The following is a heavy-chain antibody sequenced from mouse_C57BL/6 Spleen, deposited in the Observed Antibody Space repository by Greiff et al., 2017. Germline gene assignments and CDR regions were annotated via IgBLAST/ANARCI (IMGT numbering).Heavy chain of an antibody. V-gene: IGHV5-6*02. Sequence: EVKLVESGGDLVKPGGSLKLSCAASGFTFRSYGMSWVRQTPDKRLEWVATISSGGSYTYYPYSVKGRFTISSDNAKNTLYLQMSSLKSEDTAMYNCARREVITTAGFAYWGQGTLVTVSA. CDR1: GFTFRSYG. CDR3: ARREVITTAGFAY. CDR2: ISSGGSYT. J-gene: IGHJ3*01. D-gene: IGHD1-2*01.